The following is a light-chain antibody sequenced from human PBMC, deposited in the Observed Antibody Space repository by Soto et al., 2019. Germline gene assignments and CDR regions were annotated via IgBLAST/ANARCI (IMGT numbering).Light chain of an antibody. CDR2: DAS. V-gene: IGKV3-11*01. Sequence: IVLTHSPATLSFSPIERATLSCRASQSVSSYLAWYQQKPGQAPRLLIYDASNRATGIPARFSGSGSGTDFTLTISSLEPEDFAVYYCQQRSNWQTFGQGTRLEIK. J-gene: IGKJ5*01. CDR1: QSVSSY. CDR3: QQRSNWQT.